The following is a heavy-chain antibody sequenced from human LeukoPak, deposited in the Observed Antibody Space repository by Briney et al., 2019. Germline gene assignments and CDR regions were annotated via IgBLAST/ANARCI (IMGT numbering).Heavy chain of an antibody. V-gene: IGHV4-30-4*01. CDR2: IYYSGST. CDR1: GGSISSGDYY. CDR3: ASRRYCTNGVCKLDAFDI. D-gene: IGHD2-8*01. Sequence: SETLSLTCTVSGGSISSGDYYWSWIRQPPGKGLEWIGYIYYSGSTYYNPSLKSRVTISVDTSKNQSSLKLSSVTAADTAVYYCASRRYCTNGVCKLDAFDIWGQGTMVTVSS. J-gene: IGHJ3*02.